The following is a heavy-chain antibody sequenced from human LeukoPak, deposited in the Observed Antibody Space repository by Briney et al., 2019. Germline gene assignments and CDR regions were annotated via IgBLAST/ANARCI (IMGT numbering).Heavy chain of an antibody. Sequence: ASVKVSCKASGYTFTSYGISWVRQAPGQGLEWMGWISAYNGNTNYAQKLQGRVTMTTDTSTSTAYMELSRLRSDDTAVYYCAREEVVVVPAAAYFDYWGQGTLVTVSS. V-gene: IGHV1-18*01. D-gene: IGHD2-2*01. J-gene: IGHJ4*02. CDR2: ISAYNGNT. CDR3: AREEVVVVPAAAYFDY. CDR1: GYTFTSYG.